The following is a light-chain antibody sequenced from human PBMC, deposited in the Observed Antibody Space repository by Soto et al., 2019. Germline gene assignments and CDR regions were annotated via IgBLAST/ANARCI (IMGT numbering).Light chain of an antibody. J-gene: IGLJ1*01. CDR3: QSYDNRLSAYV. CDR2: SNN. Sequence: QSVLTQPPSVSGAPGQRVTISCTGSSSNIGAGFDVHWYQQLPRTAPKLLIYSNNNRPSGVPDRFSVSRSATSASLAITGLQAADEADYYCQSYDNRLSAYVFGPGTKLTVL. CDR1: SSNIGAGFD. V-gene: IGLV1-40*01.